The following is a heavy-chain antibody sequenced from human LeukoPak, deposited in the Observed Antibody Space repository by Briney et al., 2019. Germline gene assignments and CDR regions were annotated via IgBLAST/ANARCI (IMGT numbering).Heavy chain of an antibody. J-gene: IGHJ5*02. V-gene: IGHV1-2*04. Sequence: ASVKVSCKASGYTFTGYYMHWVRQAPGQGREWMGWINPNSGGTNYAQKFQDWVTMTRDTSISTAYMELSRLRSDDTAVYYCARSMEGIAAAGTVGWFDPWGQGTLVTVSS. D-gene: IGHD6-13*01. CDR1: GYTFTGYY. CDR2: INPNSGGT. CDR3: ARSMEGIAAAGTVGWFDP.